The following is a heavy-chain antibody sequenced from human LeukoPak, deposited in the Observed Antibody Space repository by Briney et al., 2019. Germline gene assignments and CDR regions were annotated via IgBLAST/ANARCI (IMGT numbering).Heavy chain of an antibody. J-gene: IGHJ4*02. CDR3: ARDQWLDY. CDR1: GGSISSYY. D-gene: IGHD6-19*01. V-gene: IGHV4-59*01. CDR2: IYYSGST. Sequence: ETLSLTCAVSGGSISSYYWSWIRQPPGKGLEWIGYIYYSGSTNYNPSLKSRVTISVDTSKNQFSLKLSSVTAADTAVYYCARDQWLDYWGQGTLVTVSS.